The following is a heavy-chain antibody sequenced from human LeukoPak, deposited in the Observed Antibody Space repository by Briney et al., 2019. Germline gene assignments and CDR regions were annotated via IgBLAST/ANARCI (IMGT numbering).Heavy chain of an antibody. CDR2: INDLGTAT. CDR3: AKTMVRGAYWSSDFDY. V-gene: IGHV3-74*01. Sequence: GGSLRLSCAGSGWMHWVRQAPGKGLVWVSGINDLGTATYYADSVKGRFTISRDNSKNTLYLQMNSLRAEDTAVYYCAKTMVRGAYWSSDFDYWGQGTLVTVSS. J-gene: IGHJ4*02. CDR1: GW. D-gene: IGHD3-10*01.